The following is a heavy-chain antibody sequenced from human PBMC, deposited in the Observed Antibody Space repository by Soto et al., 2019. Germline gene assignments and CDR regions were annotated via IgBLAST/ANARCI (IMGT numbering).Heavy chain of an antibody. CDR3: ARVLSWASYYDFWSGYYNYYYYGMDV. Sequence: ASVKVSCKASGYTFTSYDINWVRQATGQGLEWMGWMNPYCGNTGYAQKFQGRVTMTRNTSISTAYMELSSLRSEDTAVYYCARVLSWASYYDFWSGYYNYYYYGMDVWGQGTTVTVSS. D-gene: IGHD3-3*01. J-gene: IGHJ6*02. CDR2: MNPYCGNT. V-gene: IGHV1-8*01. CDR1: GYTFTSYD.